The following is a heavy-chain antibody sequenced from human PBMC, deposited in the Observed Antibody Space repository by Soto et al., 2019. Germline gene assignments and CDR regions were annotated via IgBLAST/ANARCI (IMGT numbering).Heavy chain of an antibody. CDR2: ISYDGSNK. D-gene: IGHD5-18*01. Sequence: PGGSLRLSCAASGFTFSSYGMHWVRQAPGKGLEWVAVISYDGSNKYYADSVKGRFTISRDNSKNTLYLQMNSLRAEDTAVYYCAKDTAGYSYALHFDYWGQGTLVTVSS. CDR1: GFTFSSYG. J-gene: IGHJ4*02. CDR3: AKDTAGYSYALHFDY. V-gene: IGHV3-30*18.